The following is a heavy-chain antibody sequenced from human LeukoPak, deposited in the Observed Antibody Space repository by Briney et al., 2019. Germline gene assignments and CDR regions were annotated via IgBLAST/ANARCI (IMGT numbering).Heavy chain of an antibody. CDR1: GFTFNNYA. D-gene: IGHD1-1*01. J-gene: IGHJ4*02. CDR3: GRDWKLDF. Sequence: GGSLRLSCAASGFTFNNYAMSWVRQAPGKGLEWVSAIGNGGDTKYAVSVKGRFTISRDNSRNTLYLQMNCLRVEDTAIYYCGRDWKLDFWGQGTLVTVSS. V-gene: IGHV3-23*01. CDR2: IGNGGDT.